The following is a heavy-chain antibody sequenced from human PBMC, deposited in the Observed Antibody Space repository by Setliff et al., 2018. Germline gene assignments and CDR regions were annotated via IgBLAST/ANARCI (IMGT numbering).Heavy chain of an antibody. CDR1: GASISSGNDF. D-gene: IGHD3-3*01. J-gene: IGHJ3*02. Sequence: SETLSLTCSVSGASISSGNDFWNWIRQPAGKGLEWIGNIYTNGGTDYSPSLRSRVTISLGTSKNQFSLKLSSVTAADTAVYYCARDILWDLERFTFGVVNDAFDIWGQGTMVTVSS. V-gene: IGHV4-61*09. CDR2: IYTNGGT. CDR3: ARDILWDLERFTFGVVNDAFDI.